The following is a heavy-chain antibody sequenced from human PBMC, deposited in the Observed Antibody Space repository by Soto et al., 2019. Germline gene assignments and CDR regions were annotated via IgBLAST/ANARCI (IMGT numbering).Heavy chain of an antibody. Sequence: SESLSLSCAVYGGTFMGYYWSWVRQPPGKGLEWIAEINHSGSTNYNPSLKSRVTISVDTSKNYFSLKLSFVTAADTAVYYCARALPVSRYCISIDCPRSGMDVWGQGTTVTVSS. CDR1: GGTFMGYY. V-gene: IGHV4-34*01. D-gene: IGHD2-2*01. CDR3: ARALPVSRYCISIDCPRSGMDV. J-gene: IGHJ6*02. CDR2: INHSGST.